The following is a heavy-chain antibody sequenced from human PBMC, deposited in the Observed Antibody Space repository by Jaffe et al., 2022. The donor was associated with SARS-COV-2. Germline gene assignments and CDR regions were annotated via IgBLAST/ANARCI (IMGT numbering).Heavy chain of an antibody. D-gene: IGHD2-21*02. CDR1: GGSISSGSYY. CDR2: IYTSGST. CDR3: ARAQVTRREAFDY. V-gene: IGHV4-61*02. J-gene: IGHJ4*02. Sequence: QVQLQESGPGLVKPSQTLSLTCTVSGGSISSGSYYWSWIRQPAGKGLEWIGRIYTSGSTNYNPSLKSRVTISVDTSKNQFSLKLSSVTAADTAVYYCARAQVTRREAFDYWGQGTLVTVSS.